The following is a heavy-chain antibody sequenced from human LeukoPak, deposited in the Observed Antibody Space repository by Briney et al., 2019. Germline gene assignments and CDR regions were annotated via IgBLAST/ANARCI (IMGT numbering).Heavy chain of an antibody. Sequence: PETLTLTCTVSGASIGSYYWNWIRQPPGKGLQWIGYIYYSGTTNYNPSLKSRVTISIDTSKNQFSLELSSVTAADTAVYYCARDGYSGYGPNIYFDYWGQGTLVTVSS. J-gene: IGHJ4*02. CDR3: ARDGYSGYGPNIYFDY. CDR1: GASIGSYY. D-gene: IGHD5-12*01. V-gene: IGHV4-59*01. CDR2: IYYSGTT.